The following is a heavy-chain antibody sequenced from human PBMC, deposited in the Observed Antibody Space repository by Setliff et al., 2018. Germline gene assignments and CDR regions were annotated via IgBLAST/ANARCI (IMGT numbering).Heavy chain of an antibody. J-gene: IGHJ4*02. V-gene: IGHV4-39*07. CDR3: ARVVSDYDFWSGYYTGGYFDY. Sequence: PSETLSLTCTVSGGSISSSLYYWGWIRQPPGKGLEWIGSIYYSGSTYYNPSLKSRVTISVDTSKNQFSLKLSSVTAADTAVYYCARVVSDYDFWSGYYTGGYFDYWGQGIRVTVSS. CDR2: IYYSGST. CDR1: GGSISSSLYY. D-gene: IGHD3-3*01.